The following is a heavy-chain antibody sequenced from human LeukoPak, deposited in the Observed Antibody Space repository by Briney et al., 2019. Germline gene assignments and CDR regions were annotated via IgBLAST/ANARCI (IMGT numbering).Heavy chain of an antibody. CDR2: ISGSGGST. CDR3: AKDRGRYSYGSVDY. CDR1: GFTFSSYA. J-gene: IGHJ4*02. D-gene: IGHD5-12*01. Sequence: GGSLRLSCAASGFTFSSYAMSWVRQAPGKGLEWVSSISGSGGSTYYADSVKGRFTISRDNFKITLYLQMNSLRVEDTAVYYCAKDRGRYSYGSVDYWGQGTLVTVSS. V-gene: IGHV3-23*01.